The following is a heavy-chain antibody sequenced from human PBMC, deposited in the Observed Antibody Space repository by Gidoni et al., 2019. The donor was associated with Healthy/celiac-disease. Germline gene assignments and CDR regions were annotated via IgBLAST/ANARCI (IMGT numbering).Heavy chain of an antibody. CDR1: GCTLSSYA. CDR3: AREGGLYYDYYYGMDV. D-gene: IGHD2-8*01. V-gene: IGHV3-30*04. CDR2: ISYDGSNK. Sequence: QVQLVASGGGVVRPGRSQRLSCEGAGCTLSSYARHCVRQAPGKRLAWVAVISYDGSNKYYADSVKGRFTISRDNSNNTLYLQMNSLRAEDTAVYYCAREGGLYYDYYYGMDVWGQGTTVTVSS. J-gene: IGHJ6*02.